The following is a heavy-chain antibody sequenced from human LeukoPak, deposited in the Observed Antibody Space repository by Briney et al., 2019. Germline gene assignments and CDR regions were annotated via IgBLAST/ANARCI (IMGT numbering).Heavy chain of an antibody. Sequence: SQTLSLTCTVSGGSISSGSYYWSWIRQPAGKGLEWIGRIYTSGSTNYNPSLKSRVTISVDTSKNQFSLKLSSVTAADTAVYYCARDPAAVVEARGRAGQLVNYFDYWGQGTLVTVSS. CDR2: IYTSGST. D-gene: IGHD6-13*01. CDR3: ARDPAAVVEARGRAGQLVNYFDY. J-gene: IGHJ4*02. CDR1: GGSISSGSYY. V-gene: IGHV4-61*02.